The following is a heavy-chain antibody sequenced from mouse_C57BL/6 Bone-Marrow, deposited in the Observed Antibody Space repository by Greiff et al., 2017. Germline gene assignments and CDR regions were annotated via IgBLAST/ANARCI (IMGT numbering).Heavy chain of an antibody. J-gene: IGHJ1*03. V-gene: IGHV1-81*01. CDR1: GYTFTSYG. CDR3: ARRGSSWYFDV. CDR2: IYPRSGNT. D-gene: IGHD1-1*01. Sequence: VQVVESGAELARPGASVKLSCKASGYTFTSYGISWVKQRTGQGLEWIGEIYPRSGNTYYNEKFKGKATLTADKSSSTAYMELRSLTSEDSAVYFCARRGSSWYFDVWGTGTTVTVSS.